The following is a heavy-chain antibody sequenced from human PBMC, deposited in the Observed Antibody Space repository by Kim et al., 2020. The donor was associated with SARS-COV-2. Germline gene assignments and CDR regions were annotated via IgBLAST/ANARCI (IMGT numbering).Heavy chain of an antibody. Sequence: SETLSLTCTVSGGSISSSSYYWGWIRQPPGKGLEWIGSIYYSGSTYYNPSLKSRVTISVDTSKNQFSLKLSSVTAADTAVYYCARDQDSHNYYDSSGYYPFDYWGQGTLVTVSS. V-gene: IGHV4-39*07. CDR2: IYYSGST. CDR1: GGSISSSSYY. CDR3: ARDQDSHNYYDSSGYYPFDY. J-gene: IGHJ4*02. D-gene: IGHD3-22*01.